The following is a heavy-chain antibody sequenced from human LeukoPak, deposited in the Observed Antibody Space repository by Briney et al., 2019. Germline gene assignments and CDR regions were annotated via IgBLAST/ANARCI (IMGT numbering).Heavy chain of an antibody. CDR3: ASRHPYDYGDQRH. J-gene: IGHJ4*02. CDR1: GFTFSSYS. CDR2: ISRSSSYI. V-gene: IGHV3-21*01. D-gene: IGHD4-17*01. Sequence: GGSLRLSCAASGFTFSSYSMNWVRQAPGKGLEWVSSISRSSSYIYYADSVKGRFTISRDNAKNSLYLQMNSLRTEDTAVYYCASRHPYDYGDQRHWGQGALVTVSS.